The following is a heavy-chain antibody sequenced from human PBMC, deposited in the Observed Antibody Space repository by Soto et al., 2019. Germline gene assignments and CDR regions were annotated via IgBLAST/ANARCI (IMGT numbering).Heavy chain of an antibody. J-gene: IGHJ4*02. V-gene: IGHV3-30-3*01. D-gene: IGHD6-19*01. CDR3: ARDPYNIGWMAY. Sequence: QVQLMESGGGVVQPGRSLRLSCAASSGYAMHWVRQAPGKGLEWVAVISDDGSKKYYADSLKGRFTISRDNSTNTLYLQLNSLRAEDTAVYYCARDPYNIGWMAYWSQGTLVTVSS. CDR1: SGYA. CDR2: ISDDGSKK.